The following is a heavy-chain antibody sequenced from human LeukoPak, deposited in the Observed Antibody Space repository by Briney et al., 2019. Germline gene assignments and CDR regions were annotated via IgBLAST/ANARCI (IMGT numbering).Heavy chain of an antibody. CDR1: GFTFSSYG. D-gene: IGHD4-17*01. Sequence: PGRSLRLSCAASGFTFSSYGMHWVRQAPGKGLEWVAVIWYDGSNKYYADSVKGRFTISRDNSKNTLYLQMNSLRAEDTAVYYCARPGDNDAFDIWGQGTMVTVSS. CDR3: ARPGDNDAFDI. CDR2: IWYDGSNK. J-gene: IGHJ3*02. V-gene: IGHV3-33*01.